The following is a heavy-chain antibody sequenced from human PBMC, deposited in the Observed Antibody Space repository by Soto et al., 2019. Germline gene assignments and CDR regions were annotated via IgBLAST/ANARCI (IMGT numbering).Heavy chain of an antibody. CDR3: ASYYSSGYPLMND. CDR1: GFTFSSYA. V-gene: IGHV3-30-3*01. D-gene: IGHD3-22*01. CDR2: ISYDGSNK. J-gene: IGHJ4*02. Sequence: QVPLVESGGGVVQPGRSLRLSCAASGFTFSSYAMHWVRQAPGKGLEWVAVISYDGSNKYYADSVKGRFTISRDNSKNTLYLQMNSLRAEDTAVYYCASYYSSGYPLMNDWGQGTLVTVSS.